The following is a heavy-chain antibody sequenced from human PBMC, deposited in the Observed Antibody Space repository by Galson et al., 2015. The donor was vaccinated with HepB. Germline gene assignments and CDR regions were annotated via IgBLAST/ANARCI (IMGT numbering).Heavy chain of an antibody. Sequence: SETLSLTCAVSGLSIDNKWWVWIRQPPGKGLQWMGYIFREGTAFYNPSLESRLTLSRDNFASHVSLKLSAVTAADTATYYCATETDAIYFIDYWGQGITVTVSS. V-gene: IGHV4-28*03. CDR2: IFREGTA. D-gene: IGHD2-2*01. J-gene: IGHJ4*02. CDR3: ATETDAIYFIDY. CDR1: GLSIDNKW.